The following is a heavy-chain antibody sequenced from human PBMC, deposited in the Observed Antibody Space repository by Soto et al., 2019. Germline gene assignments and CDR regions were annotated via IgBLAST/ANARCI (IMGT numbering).Heavy chain of an antibody. D-gene: IGHD3-10*01. J-gene: IGHJ4*02. CDR1: GGSISSYY. V-gene: IGHV4-59*01. Sequence: QVQLQESGPGLVKPSETLSLTCTVSGGSISSYYWSWIRQPPGKGLEWIGYIYYSGSTNYNPSLKSRVTISVDTSKNQFSLKLSSVTAADTAVYYCARGWFGELFLGYWGQGTLVTVSS. CDR2: IYYSGST. CDR3: ARGWFGELFLGY.